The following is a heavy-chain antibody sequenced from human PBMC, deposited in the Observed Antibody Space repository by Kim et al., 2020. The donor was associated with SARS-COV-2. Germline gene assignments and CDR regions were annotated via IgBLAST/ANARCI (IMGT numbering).Heavy chain of an antibody. J-gene: IGHJ3*01. CDR3: ARDQYGLMIFGVSKDSPEAFDL. Sequence: SETLSLTCTVSGGSVSSGNYYWSWIRQPPGKGLEWIGFIYYSGSANYNPSLKSRVTISIDTSKNQFSLKLNSVTAADTAVYYCARDQYGLMIFGVSKDSPEAFDLWGQGTMVIVS. D-gene: IGHD3-3*01. CDR1: GGSVSSGNYY. CDR2: IYYSGSA. V-gene: IGHV4-61*01.